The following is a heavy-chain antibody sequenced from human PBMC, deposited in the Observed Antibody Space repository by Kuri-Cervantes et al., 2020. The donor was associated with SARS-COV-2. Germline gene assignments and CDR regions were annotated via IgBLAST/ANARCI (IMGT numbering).Heavy chain of an antibody. D-gene: IGHD2-2*01. V-gene: IGHV3-30*18. CDR3: AKDIDIVVVPANYYYYGMDV. J-gene: IGHJ6*02. CDR1: GFTFSSYG. Sequence: LSLTCAASGFTFSSYGMHWVRQAPGKGLEWVAVISYDGSNKYYADSVKGRFTISRDNSKNTLYLQMNSLRAEDTAVYYCAKDIDIVVVPANYYYYGMDVWGQGTTVTVSS. CDR2: ISYDGSNK.